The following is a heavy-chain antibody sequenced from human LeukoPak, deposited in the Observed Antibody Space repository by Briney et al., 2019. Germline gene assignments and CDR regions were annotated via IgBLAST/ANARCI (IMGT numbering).Heavy chain of an antibody. CDR3: ARVSRYFGGP. CDR1: GGSFSGYY. V-gene: IGHV4-34*01. J-gene: IGHJ5*02. Sequence: SETLSLTCAVYGGSFSGYYWSWIRQPPGKGLEWIGEINHSGSTNYNPSLKSRVTISVDTSKNQFSLKLSSVTAADTAVYYCARVSRYFGGPWGQGTLVTVSS. D-gene: IGHD3-9*01. CDR2: INHSGST.